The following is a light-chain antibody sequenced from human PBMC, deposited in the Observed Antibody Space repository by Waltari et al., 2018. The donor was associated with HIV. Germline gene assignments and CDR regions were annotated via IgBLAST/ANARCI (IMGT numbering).Light chain of an antibody. CDR1: KLGDEY. Sequence: SYELTQPPSVSVSPGQTASITCSGDKLGDEYACWYQQKPGQSPVVVIYQDSKRPSGIPERFSGSNSGNTATLTISGTQAMDEADYYCQAWDSSTVVFGGGTKLTVL. CDR3: QAWDSSTVV. J-gene: IGLJ2*01. CDR2: QDS. V-gene: IGLV3-1*01.